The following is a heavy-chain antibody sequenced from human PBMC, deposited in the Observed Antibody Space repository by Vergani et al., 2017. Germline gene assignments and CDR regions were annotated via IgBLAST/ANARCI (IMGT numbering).Heavy chain of an antibody. CDR1: GFTFSSYS. V-gene: IGHV3-21*01. J-gene: IGHJ2*01. Sequence: EVQLVEFGGGLVKPGGSLRLSCAASGFTFSSYSMNWVRQAPGKGLEWVSSISSSSSYIYYADSVKGRFTISRDNAKNSLYLQMNSLRAEDTAVYYCARLVVTGWYFDLWGRGTLVTVSS. CDR3: ARLVVTGWYFDL. D-gene: IGHD2-2*01. CDR2: ISSSSSYI.